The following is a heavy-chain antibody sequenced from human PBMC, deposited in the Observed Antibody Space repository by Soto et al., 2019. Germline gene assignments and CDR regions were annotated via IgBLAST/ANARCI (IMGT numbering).Heavy chain of an antibody. CDR1: GFTFSSYG. D-gene: IGHD3-10*01. CDR3: AKCITMVRGGFDY. V-gene: IGHV3-30*18. J-gene: IGHJ4*02. CDR2: ISYDGSNK. Sequence: VGSLRLSCAASGFTFSSYGMHWVRQAPGKGLEWVAVISYDGSNKYYADSVKGRFTISRDNSKNTLYLQMNSLRAEDTAVYYCAKCITMVRGGFDYWGQGTLVTVSS.